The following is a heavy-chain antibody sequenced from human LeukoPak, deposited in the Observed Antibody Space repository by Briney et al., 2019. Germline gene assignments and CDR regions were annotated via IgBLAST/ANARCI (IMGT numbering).Heavy chain of an antibody. CDR1: GGSISSYY. Sequence: SETLSLTCTVSGGSISSYYWSWIRQPAGKGLEWIGRIYTSGSTNYNPSLKSRVTMSVGTSKNQFSLKLSSVTAADTAVYYCARELGLLEWLLQDYYYMDVWGKGTTATVSS. CDR2: IYTSGST. CDR3: ARELGLLEWLLQDYYYMDV. J-gene: IGHJ6*03. D-gene: IGHD3-3*01. V-gene: IGHV4-4*07.